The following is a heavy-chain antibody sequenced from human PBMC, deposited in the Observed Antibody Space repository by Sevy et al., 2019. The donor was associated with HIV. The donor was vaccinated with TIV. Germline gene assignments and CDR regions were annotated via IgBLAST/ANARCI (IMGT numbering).Heavy chain of an antibody. Sequence: GESLKISCKGSGYSFSNYWIAWVRQIPGKGLEWMGIIYPDDSETRYSPSFQGQVTISADKSISTAYLQWSSLNSSDTAMYYCARQFGVAVPGHWGQGTLVTVSS. CDR1: GYSFSNYW. V-gene: IGHV5-51*01. CDR3: ARQFGVAVPGH. D-gene: IGHD6-19*01. CDR2: IYPDDSET. J-gene: IGHJ4*02.